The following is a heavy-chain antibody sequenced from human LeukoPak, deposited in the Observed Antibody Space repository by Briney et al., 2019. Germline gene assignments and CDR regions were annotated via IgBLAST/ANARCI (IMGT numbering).Heavy chain of an antibody. CDR1: GFTFSSYA. V-gene: IGHV3-23*01. D-gene: IGHD1-26*01. CDR3: AKNRGGSYYSGSDY. CDR2: VRGSDAGT. Sequence: GRSLRLSCAASGFTFSSYAMNWVSQAARKGLEWVSAVRGSDAGTSYADSVKGRFTISRDNSKNTLYLQMNSLRAEDTAVYYCAKNRGGSYYSGSDYWGQGTLVTVSS. J-gene: IGHJ4*02.